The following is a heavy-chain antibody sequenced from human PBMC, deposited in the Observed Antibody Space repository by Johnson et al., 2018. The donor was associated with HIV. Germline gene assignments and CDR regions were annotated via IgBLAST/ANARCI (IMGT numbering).Heavy chain of an antibody. D-gene: IGHD6-19*01. CDR1: GFTVSSNE. V-gene: IGHV3-38-3*01. CDR2: ISGGST. J-gene: IGHJ3*02. CDR3: ASLGYTSGWIVSDDAFDI. Sequence: VQLVESRGVLVQPGGSLRLSCAASGFTVSSNEMSWVRQAPGKGLEWVSSISGGSTYYADSRKGRFTISRDNSKNTLHLQMNSLRPEDTAVYYCASLGYTSGWIVSDDAFDIWGQGTMVTVSS.